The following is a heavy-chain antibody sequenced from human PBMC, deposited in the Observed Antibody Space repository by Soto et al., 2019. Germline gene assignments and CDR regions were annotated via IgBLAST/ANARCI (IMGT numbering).Heavy chain of an antibody. V-gene: IGHV3-53*01. D-gene: IGHD3-10*01. CDR2: IYSGGST. CDR1: GFTVSSNY. Sequence: GALRLSCAASGFTVSSNYMSWVRQAPGKGLEWVSVIYSGGSTYYADSVKGRFTISRDNSKNTLYLQMNSLRAEDTAVYYCAGAHYYGSGSYYNWGQGTLVTVS. CDR3: AGAHYYGSGSYYN. J-gene: IGHJ4*02.